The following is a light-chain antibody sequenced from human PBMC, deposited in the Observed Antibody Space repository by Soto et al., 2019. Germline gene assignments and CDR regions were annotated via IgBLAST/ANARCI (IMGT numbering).Light chain of an antibody. CDR1: QGVTTN. CDR3: QQYNNWPPWT. J-gene: IGKJ5*01. CDR2: GAS. Sequence: IGMTRSPCTLSVSPGERTTLSCRAGQGVTTNLAWYQQKPGQAPRLLIYGASTRATGIPARFSGSGSGTEFTLTISSLKSEDFAVYYCQQYNNWPPWTFGHGTRLEIK. V-gene: IGKV3-15*01.